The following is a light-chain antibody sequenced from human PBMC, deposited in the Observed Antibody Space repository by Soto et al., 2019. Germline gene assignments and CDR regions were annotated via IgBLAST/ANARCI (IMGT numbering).Light chain of an antibody. Sequence: QPVLTQPPSVSGAPGQRVTISCTGSSSNIGAGHVVHWYQQFPGRAPKLLIYGSSNRPSGVPDRFSGSKSGTSASLAITGLQAEDEADYYSPSYANTLSASLFGGGTKLTVL. CDR1: SSNIGAGHV. J-gene: IGLJ2*01. V-gene: IGLV1-40*01. CDR3: PSYANTLSASL. CDR2: GSS.